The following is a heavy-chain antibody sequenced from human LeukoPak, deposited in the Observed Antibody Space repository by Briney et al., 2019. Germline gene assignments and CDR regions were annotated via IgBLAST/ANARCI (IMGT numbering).Heavy chain of an antibody. CDR3: TRHGVLAVTGPLGGLDN. D-gene: IGHD6-19*01. CDR2: IFPGDSDT. Sequence: KDGESLKISCKASGYSFTSHWIGWVRQMRGKGLEWMGTIFPGDSDTRYSPSFQGKVTISADKSISTAYLQCSSLEASDTDIYYCTRHGVLAVTGPLGGLDNWGQGTLVTVSS. CDR1: GYSFTSHW. J-gene: IGHJ4*02. V-gene: IGHV5-51*01.